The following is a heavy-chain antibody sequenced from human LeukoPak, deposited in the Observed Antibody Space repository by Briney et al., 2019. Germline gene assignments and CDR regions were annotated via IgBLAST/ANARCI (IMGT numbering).Heavy chain of an antibody. CDR2: ISGSGGST. J-gene: IGHJ4*02. V-gene: IGHV3-23*01. CDR1: GFTFSSYA. Sequence: GGSLRLSCAASGFTFSSYAMSWVRRAPGKGLEWVSAISGSGGSTYYADSVKGRFTISRDNSKNMLYLQMNSLRAEDTAVYYCAKGFLGTWLFSYWGQGTLVTVSS. D-gene: IGHD5-12*01. CDR3: AKGFLGTWLFSY.